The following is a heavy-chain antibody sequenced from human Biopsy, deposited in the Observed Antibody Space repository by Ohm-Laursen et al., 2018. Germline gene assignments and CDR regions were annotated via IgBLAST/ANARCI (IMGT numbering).Heavy chain of an antibody. CDR2: IYRTGTT. D-gene: IGHD2-15*01. CDR1: GFSISGGFH. Sequence: SDTLSLTCGVSGFSISGGFHWAWIRQPPGKGLERIGFIYRTGTTTYNPSFKSRVAMAVDTSKNQFSLTLNSVTAADTAVYYCARMKGRGYFDYWGQGTLVIVSS. J-gene: IGHJ4*02. CDR3: ARMKGRGYFDY. V-gene: IGHV4-38-2*01.